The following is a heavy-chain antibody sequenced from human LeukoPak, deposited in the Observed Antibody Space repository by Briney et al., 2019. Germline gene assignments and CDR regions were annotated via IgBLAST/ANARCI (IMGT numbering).Heavy chain of an antibody. CDR2: INHSGST. CDR1: GFTFSSYS. J-gene: IGHJ4*02. D-gene: IGHD2-21*01. CDR3: ARRSLWRRYFDY. Sequence: PGGSLRLSCAASGFTFSSYSMNWVRQPPGKGLEWIGEINHSGSTNYNPSLKSRVTISVDTSKNQFSLKLSSVTAADTAVYYCARRSLWRRYFDYWGQGTLVTVSS. V-gene: IGHV4-34*01.